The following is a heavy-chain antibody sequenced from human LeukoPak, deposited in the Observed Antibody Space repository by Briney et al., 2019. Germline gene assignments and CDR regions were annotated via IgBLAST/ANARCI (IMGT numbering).Heavy chain of an antibody. J-gene: IGHJ4*02. V-gene: IGHV4-59*08. Sequence: SETLSLTCTVSGGSISSYYWSWIRQPPGKGLEWIGEINHSGSTYYNPSLKSRVTISVDTSKNQFSLKLSSVTAADTAVYYCARHDSSSWYYFDYWGQGTLVTVSS. D-gene: IGHD6-13*01. CDR3: ARHDSSSWYYFDY. CDR2: INHSGST. CDR1: GGSISSYY.